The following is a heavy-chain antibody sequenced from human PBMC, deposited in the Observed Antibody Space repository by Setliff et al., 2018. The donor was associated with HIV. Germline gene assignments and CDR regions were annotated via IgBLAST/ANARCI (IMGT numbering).Heavy chain of an antibody. CDR3: ARGKTWLRFLDY. CDR2: INTHSGYT. J-gene: IGHJ4*02. V-gene: IGHV1-18*01. D-gene: IGHD5-12*01. Sequence: GASVKVSCKASGHTFNNYGISWVRQAPGQGLEWMGWINTHSGYTNYAQNVQGRVTVTMDTSTSTAYMELRSLKSDDTAVYYCARGKTWLRFLDYWGQGTLVTDSS. CDR1: GHTFNNYG.